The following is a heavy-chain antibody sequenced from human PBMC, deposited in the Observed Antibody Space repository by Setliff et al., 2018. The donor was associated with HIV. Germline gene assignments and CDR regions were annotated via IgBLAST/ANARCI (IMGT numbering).Heavy chain of an antibody. J-gene: IGHJ5*02. CDR1: GGSISSSRSY. D-gene: IGHD6-19*01. CDR2: INHRGST. Sequence: SETLSLTCTVSGGSISSSRSYWGWIRQPPGKGLGWIGEINHRGSTNYNPSLKSRVTISVDTSKNQFSLKLSSVTAADTAVYYCAGLRREEQWLVRGWFDPWGQGTLVTVSS. CDR3: AGLRREEQWLVRGWFDP. V-gene: IGHV4-39*01.